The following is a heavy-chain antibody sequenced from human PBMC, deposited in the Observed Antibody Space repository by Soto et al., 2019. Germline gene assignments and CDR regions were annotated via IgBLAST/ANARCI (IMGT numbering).Heavy chain of an antibody. CDR3: AKYWSYYYDSSSYSHY. D-gene: IGHD3-22*01. Sequence: ASVKVSCKASGYTFPGYYMHWLRQAPGQGLEWMGWINPNSGGTNYAQKFQGRVTMTRDTSISTAYMELSSLRSDDTAVYYCAKYWSYYYDSSSYSHYWGQGTLVTVSS. CDR2: INPNSGGT. J-gene: IGHJ4*02. CDR1: GYTFPGYY. V-gene: IGHV1-2*02.